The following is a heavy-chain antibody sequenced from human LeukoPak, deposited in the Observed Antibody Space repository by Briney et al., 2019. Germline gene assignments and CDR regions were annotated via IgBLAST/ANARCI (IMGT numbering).Heavy chain of an antibody. CDR3: AKDLGVQWLVPYYFDY. V-gene: IGHV3-30*18. Sequence: GGSLRLSCAASGFTFSHYAMHWVRRPPGKGLEWVAVISYDGSRKYYADSVKGRFTISRDNSKNTLYLQMNSLRAEDTAVYYCAKDLGVQWLVPYYFDYWGQGTLVTVSP. CDR1: GFTFSHYA. CDR2: ISYDGSRK. D-gene: IGHD6-19*01. J-gene: IGHJ4*02.